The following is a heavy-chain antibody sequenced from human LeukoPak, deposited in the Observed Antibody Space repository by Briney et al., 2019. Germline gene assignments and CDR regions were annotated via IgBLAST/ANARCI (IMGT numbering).Heavy chain of an antibody. CDR2: INARGDT. D-gene: IGHD2-2*01. CDR1: AWTFYDYY. J-gene: IGHJ5*02. CDR3: ASGQVPARRGYNWFDP. Sequence: PSESFSVALADHAWTFYDYYGKGIRPPPGKGVHWMGEINARGDTNYNPSLKSRVTISVDSSKNQFSLPLTSMIAADTAIYYCASGQVPARRGYNWFDPWGQGTLVTVSS. V-gene: IGHV4-34*01.